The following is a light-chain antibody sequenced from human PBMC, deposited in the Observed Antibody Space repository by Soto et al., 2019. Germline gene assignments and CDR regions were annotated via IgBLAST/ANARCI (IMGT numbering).Light chain of an antibody. CDR1: SSNIGAGYD. CDR3: QSYDSSLRAVV. CDR2: GNS. J-gene: IGLJ2*01. Sequence: QSVLTQPTSVSGAPGQRVTISCTGSSSNIGAGYDVHWYQQLPGTAPKLLIYGNSNRPSGVPDRFSGSKSGTSASLAITGLQAEDEAEYDCQSYDSSLRAVVFGGGTKLTVL. V-gene: IGLV1-40*01.